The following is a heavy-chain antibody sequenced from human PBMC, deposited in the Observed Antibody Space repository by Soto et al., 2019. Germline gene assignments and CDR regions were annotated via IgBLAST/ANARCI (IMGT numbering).Heavy chain of an antibody. V-gene: IGHV3-15*07. CDR2: IKSKTDGGTT. J-gene: IGHJ6*02. CDR1: GFTFSNAW. CDR3: TRLRSGGTPGAVYYYGMDV. Sequence: EVQLVESGGGLVKPGGSLRLSCAASGFTFSNAWMNWVRQAPGKGLEWVGRIKSKTDGGTTDYAAPVKGRFTISRDDSKNTLYLQMNSLKTEDTAVYYCTRLRSGGTPGAVYYYGMDVWGQGTTVTVSS. D-gene: IGHD3-16*01.